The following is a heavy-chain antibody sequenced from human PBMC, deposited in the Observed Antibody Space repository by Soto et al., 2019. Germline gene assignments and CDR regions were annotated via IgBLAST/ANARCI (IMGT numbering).Heavy chain of an antibody. CDR3: VVPAAIKGVLAFDY. CDR2: ISGSGGST. V-gene: IGHV3-23*01. D-gene: IGHD2-2*02. Sequence: GGSLRRSCAASGFTFSSYAMSWVRQAPGKGLEWVSAISGSGGSTYYADSVKGRFTISRDNSKNTLYLQMNSLRAEDTAVYYCVVPAAIKGVLAFDYWGQGSLVTVSS. J-gene: IGHJ4*02. CDR1: GFTFSSYA.